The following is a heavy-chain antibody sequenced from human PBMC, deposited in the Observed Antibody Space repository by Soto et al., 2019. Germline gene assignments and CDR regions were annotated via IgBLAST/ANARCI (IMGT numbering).Heavy chain of an antibody. V-gene: IGHV1-18*01. CDR2: ISPHNGNT. J-gene: IGHJ4*02. CDR1: GYTFNTSF. Sequence: HVQLVQSGGELKKPGASVKVSCNTSGYTFNTSFITWVRQAPGQGLEWMGWISPHNGNTNYAEKFQGRVTMTTDTITKTAYMELRNLRFDDTAVYYCARDTSNSFDYWGQGTLVTVAS. D-gene: IGHD2-2*01. CDR3: ARDTSNSFDY.